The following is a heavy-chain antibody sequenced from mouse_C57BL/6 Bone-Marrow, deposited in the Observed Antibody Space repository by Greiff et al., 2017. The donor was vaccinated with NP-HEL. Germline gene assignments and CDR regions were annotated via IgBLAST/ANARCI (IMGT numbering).Heavy chain of an antibody. D-gene: IGHD1-1*01. V-gene: IGHV14-4*01. CDR2: IDPENGDT. Sequence: VQLQQSGAELVRPGASVKLSCTASGFNIKDDYMHWVKQRPEQGLEWIGWIDPENGDTEYASKFQGKATITADTSSNTAYLQLSSLTSEDTAVYYCITYITTVVARGYYFDYWGQGTTLTVSS. CDR3: ITYITTVVARGYYFDY. J-gene: IGHJ2*01. CDR1: GFNIKDDY.